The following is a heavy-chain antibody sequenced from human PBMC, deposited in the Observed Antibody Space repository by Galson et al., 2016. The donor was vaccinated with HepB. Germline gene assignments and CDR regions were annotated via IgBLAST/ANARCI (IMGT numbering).Heavy chain of an antibody. D-gene: IGHD3-9*01. J-gene: IGHJ4*02. Sequence: SLRLSCAASGFTFSSYGLHWVRRAPGKGLEWVGAISDDGSGKYYADAVQGRLTISRDNSKTTVYLQMNGLRAEDTAWDNRAKGRGEYYDFLLFYWGQGTLVTVSS. CDR3: AKGRGEYYDFLLFY. CDR2: ISDDGSGK. CDR1: GFTFSSYG. V-gene: IGHV3-30*18.